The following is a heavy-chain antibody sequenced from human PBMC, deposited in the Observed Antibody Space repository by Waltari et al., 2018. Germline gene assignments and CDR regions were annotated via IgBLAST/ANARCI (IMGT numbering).Heavy chain of an antibody. CDR3: ARELILTTETFDI. V-gene: IGHV3-33*08. CDR1: QFTFRSYV. CDR2: IWFDGTNK. D-gene: IGHD1-1*01. J-gene: IGHJ3*02. Sequence: QVQVVESGGGVVQPGGSLSLSCAASQFTFRSYVMHWVRQAPGKGLEWVALIWFDGTNKYYADSVKGRFTVSRDNSNNMLYLQMNSLRADDSAIYYCARELILTTETFDIWGQGTMVTVSS.